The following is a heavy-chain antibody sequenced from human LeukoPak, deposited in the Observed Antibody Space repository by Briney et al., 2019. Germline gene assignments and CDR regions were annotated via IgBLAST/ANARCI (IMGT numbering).Heavy chain of an antibody. V-gene: IGHV3-23*01. CDR2: ISGSGGST. Sequence: GGSLRLSCAASGFTFSDYVMTWVRQAPGKGLEWVSAISGSGGSTYYADSVKGRFTISRDNSKNTLYLQMNSLRAEDTAVYYCAKLMAGLRYFDWLFADYWGQGTLVTVSS. CDR3: AKLMAGLRYFDWLFADY. D-gene: IGHD3-9*01. CDR1: GFTFSDYV. J-gene: IGHJ4*02.